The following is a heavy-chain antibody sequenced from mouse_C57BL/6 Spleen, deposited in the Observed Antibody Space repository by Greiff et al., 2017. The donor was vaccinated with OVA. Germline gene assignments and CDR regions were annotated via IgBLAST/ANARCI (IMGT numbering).Heavy chain of an antibody. CDR2: IDPSDSYT. V-gene: IGHV1-69*01. CDR3: ARMVTTVFDY. Sequence: QVQLQQSGAELVMPGASVKLSCKASGYTFTSYWMHWVKQRPGQGLEWIGEIDPSDSYTNYNQKFKGKSTLTVDKSSSTAYMQLSSLTSEDSAVYYCARMVTTVFDYWGQGTTLTVSS. D-gene: IGHD2-2*01. J-gene: IGHJ2*01. CDR1: GYTFTSYW.